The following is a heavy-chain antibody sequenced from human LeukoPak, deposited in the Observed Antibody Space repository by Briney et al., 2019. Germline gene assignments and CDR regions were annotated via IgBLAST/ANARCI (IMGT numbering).Heavy chain of an antibody. D-gene: IGHD3-9*01. Sequence: GSLRLSCAASGFSFSGYSMNWVRQAPGKGLEWVAHIRGTSSAMSYAASVRGRFTISRDNAKNALFLEMSSLRAEDTAVYYCARDRDWSFDYWGQGTLVTVSS. J-gene: IGHJ4*02. V-gene: IGHV3-48*04. CDR2: IRGTSSAM. CDR1: GFSFSGYS. CDR3: ARDRDWSFDY.